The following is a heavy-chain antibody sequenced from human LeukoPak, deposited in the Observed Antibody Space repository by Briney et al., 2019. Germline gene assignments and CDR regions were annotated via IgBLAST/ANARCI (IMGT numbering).Heavy chain of an antibody. CDR2: IRGNGGTT. V-gene: IGHV3-64D*06. J-gene: IGHJ4*02. CDR3: VRYNTGWYYY. CDR1: GFTVSDNH. D-gene: IGHD6-19*01. Sequence: GGSLRLSCAASGFTVSDNHMTWVRQAPGKGLEYVSAIRGNGGTTYYADSVKGRFIISRDNSKNTLYLQMSSLRAEDTAIYYCVRYNTGWYYYWGQGTLVTVSS.